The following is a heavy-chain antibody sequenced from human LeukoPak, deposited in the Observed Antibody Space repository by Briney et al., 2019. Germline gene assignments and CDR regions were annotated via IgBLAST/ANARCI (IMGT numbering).Heavy chain of an antibody. Sequence: GGSLRLSCAASGFTFSSYAMHWVRQGPGRGLEWVAVISYDGSNKYCADSVKGRFTISRDNSKNTLYLQMNSLRAEDTAVYYCARGGFYGSGSYSRSGFEYWGQGTLVTVSS. D-gene: IGHD3-10*01. J-gene: IGHJ4*02. V-gene: IGHV3-30-3*01. CDR1: GFTFSSYA. CDR3: ARGGFYGSGSYSRSGFEY. CDR2: ISYDGSNK.